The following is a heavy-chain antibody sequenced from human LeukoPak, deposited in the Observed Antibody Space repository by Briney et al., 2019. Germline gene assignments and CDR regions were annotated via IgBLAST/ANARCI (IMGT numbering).Heavy chain of an antibody. CDR1: GFTFSSYW. V-gene: IGHV3-74*01. D-gene: IGHD3-10*01. CDR3: AKDKGGSENYYYGSGSYDY. CDR2: INSDGSST. Sequence: PGGSLRLSCAASGFTFSSYWMHWVRQAPGKGLVWVSRINSDGSSTSYADSVKGRFTISRDNAKNTLYLQMNSLRAEDTAVYYCAKDKGGSENYYYGSGSYDYWGQGTLVTVSS. J-gene: IGHJ4*02.